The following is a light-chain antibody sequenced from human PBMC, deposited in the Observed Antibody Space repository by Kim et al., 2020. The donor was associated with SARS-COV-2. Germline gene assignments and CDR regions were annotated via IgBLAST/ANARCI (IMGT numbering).Light chain of an antibody. Sequence: NFMLTQPHSVSESPGKTVTISCTRSSGSIASNYVQWYQQRPGSAPTTVIYEDNQRPSGVPDRFSGSIDSSSNSASLTISGLKTEDEADYYCQSYDSSNWGFGGGTQLTV. CDR2: EDN. CDR3: QSYDSSNWG. J-gene: IGLJ3*02. CDR1: SGSIASNY. V-gene: IGLV6-57*04.